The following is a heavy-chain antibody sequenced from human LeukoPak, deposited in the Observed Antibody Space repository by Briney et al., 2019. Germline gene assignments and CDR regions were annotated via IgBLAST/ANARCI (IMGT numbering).Heavy chain of an antibody. D-gene: IGHD6-6*01. Sequence: KPSETLSLTCGVYGGSFSGYHWTWIRLRPGKGLDWIGDIDHSGSAHYNPSLKSRVTISIDTSNKQFSLNLHSATAADTAVYYCARGSPTSSRWFDPWGQGTLVTVSS. V-gene: IGHV4-34*01. CDR3: ARGSPTSSRWFDP. CDR2: IDHSGSA. J-gene: IGHJ5*02. CDR1: GGSFSGYH.